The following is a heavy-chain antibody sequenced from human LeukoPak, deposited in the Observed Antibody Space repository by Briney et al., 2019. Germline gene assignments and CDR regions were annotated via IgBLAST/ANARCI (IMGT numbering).Heavy chain of an antibody. Sequence: PGGSLRLSCAASGFTFSSYGMHWVRQAPGRGLEWVAFIRYDGSNKYYADSVKGRFTISRDNSKNTLYLQMNSLRAEDTAVYYCAKGPPLLRYFDWLRWFDPWGQGTLVTVSS. D-gene: IGHD3-9*01. CDR3: AKGPPLLRYFDWLRWFDP. V-gene: IGHV3-30*02. CDR2: IRYDGSNK. J-gene: IGHJ5*02. CDR1: GFTFSSYG.